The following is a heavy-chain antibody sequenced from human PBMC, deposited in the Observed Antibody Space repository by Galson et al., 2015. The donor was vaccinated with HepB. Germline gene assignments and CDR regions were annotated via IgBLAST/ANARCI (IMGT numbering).Heavy chain of an antibody. CDR1: GGTFSSYA. CDR3: ARGTRYCSSTSCYGSSYYYYYGMDV. Sequence: SVKVSCKASGGTFSSYAISWVRQAPGQGLEWMGGIIPIFGTANYAQKFQGRVTITADESTSTAYMELSSLRSEDTAVYYCARGTRYCSSTSCYGSSYYYYYGMDVWGQGTTVTVSS. J-gene: IGHJ6*02. D-gene: IGHD2-2*01. V-gene: IGHV1-69*13. CDR2: IIPIFGTA.